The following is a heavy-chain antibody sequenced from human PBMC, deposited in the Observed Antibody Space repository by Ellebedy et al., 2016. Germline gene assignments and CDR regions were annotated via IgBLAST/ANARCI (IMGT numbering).Heavy chain of an antibody. CDR1: GYTFTSYD. CDR2: MKPSSGNT. J-gene: IGHJ5*02. CDR3: AVGLFDP. D-gene: IGHD3-10*01. V-gene: IGHV1-8*01. Sequence: ASVKVSCKASGYTFTSYDINWVRQATGQGLEYLGWMKPSSGNTGYAQKFQGRATMTRNTSTSTAYMELSSLRSEDTAVYYCAVGLFDPWGQGTLVTVSS.